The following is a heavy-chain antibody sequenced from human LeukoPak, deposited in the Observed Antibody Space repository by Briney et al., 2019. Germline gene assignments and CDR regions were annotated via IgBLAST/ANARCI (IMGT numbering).Heavy chain of an antibody. CDR3: AREDGEDGFDP. J-gene: IGHJ5*02. CDR1: GYTFTSYG. V-gene: IGHV1-18*04. Sequence: GASVKVSCKASGYTFTSYGITWVRQAPGQGLEWVGWISAYNGNTNYEQKLQGRVTMTTDTSTSTAYMELRSLRSDDTAVYYCAREDGEDGFDPWGQGTLVTVSS. CDR2: ISAYNGNT.